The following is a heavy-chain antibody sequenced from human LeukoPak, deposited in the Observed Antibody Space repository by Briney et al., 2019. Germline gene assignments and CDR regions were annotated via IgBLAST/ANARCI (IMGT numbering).Heavy chain of an antibody. V-gene: IGHV3-74*01. CDR2: IGTDGTDT. Sequence: GGSLTLSCAVSGFTFNTYFMHWVRQSPGKGLVWVSHIGTDGTDTAYADSVKGRFTISRDNAKDTLYLQMHSLRAEDTAVYYCAREGGEYCSSTSCYLPFDYWGQGTLVTVSS. J-gene: IGHJ4*02. D-gene: IGHD2-2*01. CDR3: AREGGEYCSSTSCYLPFDY. CDR1: GFTFNTYF.